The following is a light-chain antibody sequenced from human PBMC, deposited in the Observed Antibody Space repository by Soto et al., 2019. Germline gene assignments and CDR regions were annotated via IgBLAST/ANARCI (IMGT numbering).Light chain of an antibody. CDR1: QSISSWH. V-gene: IGKV3-20*01. J-gene: IGKJ5*01. Sequence: ESVLTQSPGTLSLSPGERATLSCRTSQSISSWHLAWYQQKPGQAPRLLIYAASTRATGIPDRFSGFGSGTDFTLTISRLEPEDFAVYYCQQYGSSPQTFGQGTRLEIK. CDR3: QQYGSSPQT. CDR2: AAS.